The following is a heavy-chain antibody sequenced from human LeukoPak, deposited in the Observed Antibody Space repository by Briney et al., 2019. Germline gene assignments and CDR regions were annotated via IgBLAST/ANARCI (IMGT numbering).Heavy chain of an antibody. D-gene: IGHD2-2*01. V-gene: IGHV4-34*01. Sequence: SETLSLTCAVYGGSFSGYYWSWIRQPPGKGLEWIGEINHSGSTNYNPSLKSRVTISVDTSKNQFSLKLSSVTAADTAVYYCARGRPFRSTSNGRNCFDLWGQGTLVSVS. CDR1: GGSFSGYY. J-gene: IGHJ5*02. CDR3: ARGRPFRSTSNGRNCFDL. CDR2: INHSGST.